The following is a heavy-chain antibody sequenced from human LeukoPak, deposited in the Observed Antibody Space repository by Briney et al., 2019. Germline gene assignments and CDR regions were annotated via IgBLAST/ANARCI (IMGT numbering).Heavy chain of an antibody. CDR1: GFTFSSYS. Sequence: GGSLRLSCAASGFTFSSYSMNWVRQAPGKGLEWVSSISSSSSYIYYADSVKGRFTISRDNAKNSLYLQMNSLRAEDTAVYYCACYYDNSGYSPLTYWGQGTLVTVSS. D-gene: IGHD3-22*01. J-gene: IGHJ4*02. V-gene: IGHV3-21*01. CDR3: ACYYDNSGYSPLTY. CDR2: ISSSSSYI.